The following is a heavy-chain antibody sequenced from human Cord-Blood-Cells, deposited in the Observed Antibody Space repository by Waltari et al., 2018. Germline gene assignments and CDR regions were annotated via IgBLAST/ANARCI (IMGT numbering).Heavy chain of an antibody. CDR2: INQRGST. V-gene: IGHV4-34*01. J-gene: IGHJ4*02. CDR3: ARGLWQWLAIDY. D-gene: IGHD6-19*01. CDR1: GGSFSGYY. Sequence: QVQLQQWGAGLLKPSETLSLTCAVYGGSFSGYYWSWIRQPPGKGREWSGEINQRGSTNYNPSRKRRVTISVDTSKNRFSLKLSSVTAADTAVYYCARGLWQWLAIDYWGQGTLVTVSS.